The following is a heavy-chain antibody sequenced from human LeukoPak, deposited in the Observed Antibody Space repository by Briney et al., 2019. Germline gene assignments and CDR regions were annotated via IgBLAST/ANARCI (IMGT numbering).Heavy chain of an antibody. CDR1: GFTFSSYA. Sequence: GGSLRLSCAASGFTFSSYAMSWVRQAPGKGLEWVSYFSTSSSHIYYADSVKGRFTISRDNSKNTLYLQMNGLQTDDTAVYYCATDLRYGSNFFFQYWGLGTLVAVSS. D-gene: IGHD5-18*01. J-gene: IGHJ4*02. CDR2: FSTSSSHI. V-gene: IGHV3-21*01. CDR3: ATDLRYGSNFFFQY.